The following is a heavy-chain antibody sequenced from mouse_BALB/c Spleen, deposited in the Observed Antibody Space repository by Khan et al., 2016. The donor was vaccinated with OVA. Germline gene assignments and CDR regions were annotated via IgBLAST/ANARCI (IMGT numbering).Heavy chain of an antibody. CDR3: ARWGLRRRC. D-gene: IGHD1-2*01. V-gene: IGHV1-9*01. Sequence: QGQLQQPGAEQPKPGAPLQTSCKATGDPFRSYGIAWGIQSPGHGLVWIGETLPSSGSTNDNEKFKGKASVSADFSSNTAYMQLTSLTSGDSAVYYCARWGLRRRCWGQGTTLTVSS. J-gene: IGHJ2*01. CDR2: TLPSSGST. CDR1: GDPFRSYG.